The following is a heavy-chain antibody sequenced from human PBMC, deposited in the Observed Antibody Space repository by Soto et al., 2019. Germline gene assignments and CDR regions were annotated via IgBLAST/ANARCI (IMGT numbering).Heavy chain of an antibody. CDR2: IKSKTDGGTT. D-gene: IGHD2-2*02. CDR3: TTHLGYCSSTSCYTRALYYYYYGMDV. V-gene: IGHV3-15*01. J-gene: IGHJ6*02. Sequence: GGSLRLSCAASGFTFSNAWMSWVRQAPGKGLEWVGRIKSKTDGGTTDYAAPVKGRFTISRDDSKNTLYLQMNSLKTEDTAVYYCTTHLGYCSSTSCYTRALYYYYYGMDVWGQGTTVTVSS. CDR1: GFTFSNAW.